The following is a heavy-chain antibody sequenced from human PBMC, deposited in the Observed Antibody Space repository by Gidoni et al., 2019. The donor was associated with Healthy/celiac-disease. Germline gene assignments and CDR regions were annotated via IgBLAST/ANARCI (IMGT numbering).Heavy chain of an antibody. CDR3: ARPMVVADHDAFDI. V-gene: IGHV4-34*01. J-gene: IGHJ3*02. CDR2: INHSGST. D-gene: IGHD2-15*01. Sequence: QVQLQQWGAGRLKLSETLSLICAVYGGSSSGYYWRWLRQPPGKGLEWIGEINHSGSTNYNPSLKSRVTISVDTSKNQFSLKLSSVTAADTAVYYCARPMVVADHDAFDIWGQGTMVTVSS. CDR1: GGSSSGYY.